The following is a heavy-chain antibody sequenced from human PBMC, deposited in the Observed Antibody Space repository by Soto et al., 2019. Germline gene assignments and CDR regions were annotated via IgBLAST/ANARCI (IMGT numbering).Heavy chain of an antibody. CDR3: AKELGGSSGYYRL. CDR1: GFTFSSYG. D-gene: IGHD3-22*01. CDR2: ISYDGSNK. Sequence: QVQLVESGGGVVQPGRSLRLSCAASGFTFSSYGMHWVRQAPGKGLEWVAVISYDGSNKYYADSVKGRFTISRDNSKNTLYLQMNSLRAEDTAVYYCAKELGGSSGYYRLWGQGTLVTVSS. J-gene: IGHJ4*02. V-gene: IGHV3-30*18.